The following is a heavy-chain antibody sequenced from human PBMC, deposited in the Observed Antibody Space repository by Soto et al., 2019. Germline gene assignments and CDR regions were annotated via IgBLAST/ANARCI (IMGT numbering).Heavy chain of an antibody. V-gene: IGHV1-69*13. D-gene: IGHD2-15*01. CDR3: ARDPGSNHDAFDI. J-gene: IGHJ3*02. CDR1: GGTFSSYA. Sequence: ASVKVSCKASGGTFSSYAISWVRQAPGQGLEWMGGIIPIFGTANYAQKFQGRVTITADESTSTAYMELSSLRSEDTAVYYCARDPGSNHDAFDIWGQGTMVTVSS. CDR2: IIPIFGTA.